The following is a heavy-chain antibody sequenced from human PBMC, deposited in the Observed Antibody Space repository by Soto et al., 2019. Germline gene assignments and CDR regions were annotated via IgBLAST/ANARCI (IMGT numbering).Heavy chain of an antibody. V-gene: IGHV3-53*04. CDR2: IYSGGST. J-gene: IGHJ6*03. Sequence: GGSLRLSCAASGFTVSSNYMSWVRQAPGKGLEWVSVIYSGGSTYYADSVKGRFTISRHNSKNTLYLQMNSLRAEDTAVYYCARGRAGEDYYYYYMDVCGKGTTVTVSS. D-gene: IGHD7-27*01. CDR1: GFTVSSNY. CDR3: ARGRAGEDYYYYYMDV.